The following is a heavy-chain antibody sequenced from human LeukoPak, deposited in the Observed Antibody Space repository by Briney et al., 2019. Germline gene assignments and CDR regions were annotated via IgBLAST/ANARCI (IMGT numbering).Heavy chain of an antibody. J-gene: IGHJ3*02. CDR2: INPNSGGT. D-gene: IGHD3-22*01. V-gene: IGHV1-2*06. Sequence: ASVKVSCKASGYTFTGYYMHWVRQAPGQGREWMGRINPNSGGTNYAQKFQGRVTMTRDTSISTAYMELSRLRSDDTAVYYCANYYYDSIGAFDIWGQGTMVTVSS. CDR3: ANYYYDSIGAFDI. CDR1: GYTFTGYY.